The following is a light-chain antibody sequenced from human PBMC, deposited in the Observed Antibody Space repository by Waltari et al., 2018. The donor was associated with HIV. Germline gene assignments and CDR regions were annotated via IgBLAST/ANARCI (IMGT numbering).Light chain of an antibody. Sequence: GSPGQSITIPCTGTSSDVGGYNYVSWYQQHPGKAPKLMIYEVTSRPSGVSNRFSGSKSGDTASLTISGLQAEDEADYYCSSYTSSTTPYVFGAGTKVTVL. V-gene: IGLV2-14*01. J-gene: IGLJ1*01. CDR1: SSDVGGYNY. CDR2: EVT. CDR3: SSYTSSTTPYV.